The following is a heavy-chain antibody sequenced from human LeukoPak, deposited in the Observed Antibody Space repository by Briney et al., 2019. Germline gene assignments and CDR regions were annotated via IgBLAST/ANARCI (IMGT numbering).Heavy chain of an antibody. D-gene: IGHD6-19*01. CDR2: MFHSGIT. V-gene: IGHV4-39*01. CDR1: GDSIFNSLYY. J-gene: IGHJ4*02. Sequence: SETLSLTCTVSGDSIFNSLYYWGWIRQSPERGLEWIGSMFHSGITYYNPSLKSRVTISVDTSKNQFSLKLSSVTAADTAVYYCARTYSSGWYNRGDFDYWGRGTLVTVSS. CDR3: ARTYSSGWYNRGDFDY.